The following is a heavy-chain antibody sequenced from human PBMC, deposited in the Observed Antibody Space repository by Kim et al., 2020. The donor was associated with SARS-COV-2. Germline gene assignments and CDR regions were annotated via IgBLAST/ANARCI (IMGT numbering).Heavy chain of an antibody. J-gene: IGHJ6*02. CDR2: IYSGGST. D-gene: IGHD6-6*01. Sequence: GGSLRLSCAASGFTVSSNYMSWVRQAPGKGLEWVSVIYSGGSTYYSDSVKGRFTISSHNSKNTLYLQMNSLRAEDTAVDYYSRDRPTYYYGMDVWGEGTT. V-gene: IGHV3-53*04. CDR1: GFTVSSNY. CDR3: SRDRPTYYYGMDV.